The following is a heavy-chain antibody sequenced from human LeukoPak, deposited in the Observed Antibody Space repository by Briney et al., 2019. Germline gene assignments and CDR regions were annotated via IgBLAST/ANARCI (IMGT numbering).Heavy chain of an antibody. Sequence: GESLKISCKGSGYSFNTNWIGWVRQMPGRGLESVGVIYPDDSDTRYSPSFQGQVTISADKSISTAYLQWSSLKASDTAMYYCARGAHGSGFDIWGQGTMVTVSS. J-gene: IGHJ3*02. D-gene: IGHD1-26*01. CDR2: IYPDDSDT. V-gene: IGHV5-51*01. CDR3: ARGAHGSGFDI. CDR1: GYSFNTNW.